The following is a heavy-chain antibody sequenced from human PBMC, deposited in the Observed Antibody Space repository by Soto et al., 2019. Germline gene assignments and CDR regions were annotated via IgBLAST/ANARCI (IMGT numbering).Heavy chain of an antibody. V-gene: IGHV3-64D*06. J-gene: IGHJ4*01. D-gene: IGHD6-19*01. CDR2: ISSNGGST. CDR3: VKHGCSWSYYFVY. Sequence: GGSLRLSCSASGFTFSSYAMHWVRQAPGKGLEYVSVISSNGGSTYYADSVKGRFTISRDNSKNTLYLQLSSLRIEDMAVFYCVKHGCSWSYYFVYCGPATLVTVSS. CDR1: GFTFSSYA.